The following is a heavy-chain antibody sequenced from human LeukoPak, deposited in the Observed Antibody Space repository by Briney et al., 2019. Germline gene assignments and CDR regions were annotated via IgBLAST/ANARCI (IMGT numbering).Heavy chain of an antibody. V-gene: IGHV3-48*01. CDR1: GFTFSNYN. Sequence: PGGSLRLSCAASGFTFSNYNMNWVRQAPGQGLKGVSYIDSSSSTIYYADSVKGRFTISRDNAKNSLYLQMNRLRAEDTAVYYCARDGGYSGSYGDSWGQGTLVTVSS. D-gene: IGHD1-26*01. CDR3: ARDGGYSGSYGDS. J-gene: IGHJ4*02. CDR2: IDSSSSTI.